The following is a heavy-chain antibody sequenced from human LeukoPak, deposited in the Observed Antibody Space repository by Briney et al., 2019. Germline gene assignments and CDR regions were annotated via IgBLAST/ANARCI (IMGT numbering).Heavy chain of an antibody. CDR1: GFTFSSYG. J-gene: IGHJ3*02. CDR2: ISYDGSNK. V-gene: IGHV3-30*03. CDR3: ARDAQMATVDAFDI. D-gene: IGHD5-24*01. Sequence: PGRSLRLSCAASGFTFSSYGMHWVRQAPGKGLEWVAVISYDGSNKYYADSVKGRFTISRDNSKNTLYLQMNSLRAEDTAVYYCARDAQMATVDAFDIWGQGTMVTVSS.